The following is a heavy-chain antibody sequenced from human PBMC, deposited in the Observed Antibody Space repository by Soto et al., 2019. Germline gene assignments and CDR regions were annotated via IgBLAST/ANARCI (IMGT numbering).Heavy chain of an antibody. D-gene: IGHD6-13*01. J-gene: IGHJ6*02. CDR1: GDSVSSNSAA. V-gene: IGHV6-1*01. CDR3: ARDQYSSSWYRDYYGMDV. CDR2: AYYRSKWYN. Sequence: SQTLSLTCAISGDSVSSNSAAWNWIWQSPSRGLEWLGRAYYRSKWYNDYAVSVKSRITINPDTPKNQFSLQLNSVTPEDTAVYYCARDQYSSSWYRDYYGMDVWGQGTTVTVSS.